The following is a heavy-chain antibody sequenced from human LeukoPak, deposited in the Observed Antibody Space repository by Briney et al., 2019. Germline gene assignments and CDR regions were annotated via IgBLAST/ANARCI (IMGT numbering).Heavy chain of an antibody. Sequence: ASVKVSCKASGYTFTSYDINWVRQATGQGLEWMGWMNPNSGNTGYAQKFQGRVTMTTDTSTSTAYMELRSLRSDDTAVYYCARDILTGSSFPYDAFDIWGQGTMVTVSS. D-gene: IGHD3-9*01. CDR2: MNPNSGNT. CDR1: GYTFTSYD. CDR3: ARDILTGSSFPYDAFDI. J-gene: IGHJ3*02. V-gene: IGHV1-8*01.